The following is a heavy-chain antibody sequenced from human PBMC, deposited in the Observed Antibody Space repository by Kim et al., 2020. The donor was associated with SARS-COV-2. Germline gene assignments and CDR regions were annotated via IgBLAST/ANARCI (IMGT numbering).Heavy chain of an antibody. D-gene: IGHD3-10*01. Sequence: GGSLRLSCAASGFTFSNAWMSWVRQAPGKGLEWVGRIESKTDGGTTDYAAPVKGRFTISRDDSKNTLYLQMNSLKTEDTAVYYCTTESPYYYGSGSYFDLWGRGTLVTVSS. CDR2: IESKTDGGTT. J-gene: IGHJ2*01. CDR3: TTESPYYYGSGSYFDL. CDR1: GFTFSNAW. V-gene: IGHV3-15*04.